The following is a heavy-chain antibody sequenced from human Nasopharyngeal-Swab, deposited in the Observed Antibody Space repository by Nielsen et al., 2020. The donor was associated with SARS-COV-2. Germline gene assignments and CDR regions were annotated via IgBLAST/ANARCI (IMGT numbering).Heavy chain of an antibody. CDR3: AKDSPCSGGSCYLRYYFDY. J-gene: IGHJ4*02. CDR2: ISYDGSNK. Sequence: VRQAPGKGLEWVAVISYDGSNKYYADSVKGRFTISRDNSKNTLYLQMNSLRAEDTAVYYCAKDSPCSGGSCYLRYYFDYWGQGTLVTVSS. D-gene: IGHD2-15*01. V-gene: IGHV3-30-3*02.